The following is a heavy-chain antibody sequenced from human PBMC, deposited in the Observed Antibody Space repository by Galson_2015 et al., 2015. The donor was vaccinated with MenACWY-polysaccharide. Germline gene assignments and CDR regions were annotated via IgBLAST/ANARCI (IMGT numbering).Heavy chain of an antibody. Sequence: SVKVSCKASGYTFTSYGISWVRQAPGQGLEWMGWISVYNGNTKYAQNLQGRVTMTTDTSTGTAYMELRSLRSDDTAVYYCARDFLSTVTTRPGYWGQGTLVTVPS. CDR1: GYTFTSYG. V-gene: IGHV1-18*01. J-gene: IGHJ4*02. D-gene: IGHD4-17*01. CDR3: ARDFLSTVTTRPGY. CDR2: ISVYNGNT.